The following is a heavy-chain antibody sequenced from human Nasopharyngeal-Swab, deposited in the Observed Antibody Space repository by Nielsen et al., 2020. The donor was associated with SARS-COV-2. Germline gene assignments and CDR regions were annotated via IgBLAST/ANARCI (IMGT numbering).Heavy chain of an antibody. D-gene: IGHD3-3*01. CDR3: ARAGPYDYWSGRNHLDV. J-gene: IGHJ6*02. CDR2: ISAYNGNT. V-gene: IGHV1-18*01. Sequence: ASVKVSCKASGYTFTSYGISWVRQAPGQGLEWMGWISAYNGNTNYAQKLQGRVTMTTDTSTSTAYMELRSLRSDDTAVYYCARAGPYDYWSGRNHLDVWGPGTTVTVSS. CDR1: GYTFTSYG.